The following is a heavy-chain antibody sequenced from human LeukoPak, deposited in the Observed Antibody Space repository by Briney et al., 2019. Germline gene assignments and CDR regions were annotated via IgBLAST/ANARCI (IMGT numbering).Heavy chain of an antibody. V-gene: IGHV1-8*01. D-gene: IGHD7-27*01. CDR2: MSPNSGDT. J-gene: IGHJ4*02. CDR1: GYTFTSYD. CDR3: ARGPPNWGYDY. Sequence: ASVKVSCKASGYTFTSYDFNWVRQATGQRPEWMGWMSPNSGDTGYAQKFQDRVTITRNTSISTAYMELSSLRSDDTAVYYCARGPPNWGYDYWGPGTLVTVSS.